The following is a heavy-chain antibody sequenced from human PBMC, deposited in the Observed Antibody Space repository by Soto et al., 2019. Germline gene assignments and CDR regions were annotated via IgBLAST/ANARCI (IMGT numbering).Heavy chain of an antibody. CDR1: GFSLSTSGVG. CDR3: AHSLLDRDYVWGSYRPGAFDI. CDR2: IYWDDDK. V-gene: IGHV2-5*02. J-gene: IGHJ3*02. D-gene: IGHD3-16*02. Sequence: SGPTLVNPTQTLTLTCTFSGFSLSTSGVGVGWIRQPPGKALEWLALIYWDDDKRYSPSLKSRLTITKDTSKNQVVLTMTNMEPVDTATYYCAHSLLDRDYVWGSYRPGAFDIWGQGTMVTVSS.